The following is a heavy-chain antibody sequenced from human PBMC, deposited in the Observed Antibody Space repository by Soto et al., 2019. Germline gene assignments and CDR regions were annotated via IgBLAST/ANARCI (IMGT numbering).Heavy chain of an antibody. Sequence: QVQLVESGGGVVQPGRSLRLSCAASGFTFSSYGMHWVRQAPGKGLEWVAVIWYDGSNKYYADSVKGRFTISRNNSKNTLYLQMNSLRAEDTAVYYCAREVPFGPSREGSHWFDPWGQGTLVTVSS. CDR3: AREVPFGPSREGSHWFDP. CDR2: IWYDGSNK. CDR1: GFTFSSYG. V-gene: IGHV3-33*01. D-gene: IGHD3-10*01. J-gene: IGHJ5*02.